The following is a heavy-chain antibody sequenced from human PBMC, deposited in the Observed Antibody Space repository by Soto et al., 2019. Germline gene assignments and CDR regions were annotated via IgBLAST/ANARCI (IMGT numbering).Heavy chain of an antibody. Sequence: GGSLRLSCATPGFNFGVFGMHWVRQAPGKGLEWLSVLSYEGSEEYYADSVRGRFTISRDNSKSTLFLQMDSLRVEDTGVYYCALTRRSSLLEVAGPGFEYWGQGTLVTVSS. D-gene: IGHD6-19*01. CDR3: ALTRRSSLLEVAGPGFEY. CDR2: LSYEGSEE. V-gene: IGHV3-30*03. CDR1: GFNFGVFG. J-gene: IGHJ4*02.